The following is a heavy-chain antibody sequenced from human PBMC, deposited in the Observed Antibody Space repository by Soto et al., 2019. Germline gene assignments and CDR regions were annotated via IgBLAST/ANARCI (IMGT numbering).Heavy chain of an antibody. V-gene: IGHV1-18*04. Sequence: AASVKVSCKASGYTFTNYGFSWVRQAPGQGLEWMGWISAYNGNKNYAQKFQGRVTMTTDTSTSTAYMELRSLRSDDTAVYYCARRGTMELTFHYHGMDVWGQGTTVTVSS. CDR1: GYTFTNYG. CDR2: ISAYNGNK. CDR3: ARRGTMELTFHYHGMDV. J-gene: IGHJ6*02. D-gene: IGHD1-7*01.